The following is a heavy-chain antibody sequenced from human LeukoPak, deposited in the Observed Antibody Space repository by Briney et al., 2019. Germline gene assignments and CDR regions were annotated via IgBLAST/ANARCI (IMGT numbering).Heavy chain of an antibody. CDR2: IYYSGST. Sequence: SETLSLTCTVSGYSISSGYYWGWIRQPPGKGLEWIGSIYYSGSTYYNPSLKSRVTISVDTSKNQFSLKLSSVTAADTAVYYCARDPIAVADLSRDYWGQGTLVTVSS. CDR1: GYSISSGYY. CDR3: ARDPIAVADLSRDY. V-gene: IGHV4-38-2*02. J-gene: IGHJ4*02. D-gene: IGHD6-19*01.